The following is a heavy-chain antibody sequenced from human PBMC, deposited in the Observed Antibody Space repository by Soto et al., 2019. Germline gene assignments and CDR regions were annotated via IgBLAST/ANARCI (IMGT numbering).Heavy chain of an antibody. Sequence: QVQLQESGPGLVKPSQTLSLTCTVSGGSISSGGSYWSWIRQHPGKGLEWIGYIYYSGSTYYNPSLKSRVTISVDTSKNQFSLKLSSVTAADTAVYYCARDRVATIFGYYYGMDVWGQGTTVTVSS. V-gene: IGHV4-31*03. CDR2: IYYSGST. D-gene: IGHD5-12*01. J-gene: IGHJ6*02. CDR3: ARDRVATIFGYYYGMDV. CDR1: GGSISSGGSY.